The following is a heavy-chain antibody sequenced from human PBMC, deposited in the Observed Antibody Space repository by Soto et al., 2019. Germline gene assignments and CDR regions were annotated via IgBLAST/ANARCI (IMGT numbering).Heavy chain of an antibody. Sequence: PSETLSLTCNISGGSMSTYYWTWVRQSPGKGLEWLGRIYTGGSTHYNPTLKSRVTLSVDTSKNQFSLRLTSVTTADTAVYYCARASVGPPGGGSWIMPFDFLCHGTLVTVFS. CDR2: IYTGGST. CDR1: GGSMSTYY. V-gene: IGHV4-4*07. J-gene: IGHJ4*03. D-gene: IGHD2-15*01. CDR3: ARASVGPPGGGSWIMPFDF.